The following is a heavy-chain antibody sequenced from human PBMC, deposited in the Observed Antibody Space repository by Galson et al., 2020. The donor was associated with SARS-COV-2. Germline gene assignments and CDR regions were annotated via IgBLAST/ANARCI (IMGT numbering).Heavy chain of an antibody. CDR1: GFTFSSYA. D-gene: IGHD3-22*01. J-gene: IGHJ4*02. Sequence: GESLKIPCAAPGFTFSSYAMHWVRQAPGKGLERVAVISYDGSNKYYADSVTGRFTISRDNSKNTLYLQMNSLRAEDTAVYYCASERYYYDSSGYGCFDYWGQGTLVTVSS. V-gene: IGHV3-30-3*01. CDR3: ASERYYYDSSGYGCFDY. CDR2: ISYDGSNK.